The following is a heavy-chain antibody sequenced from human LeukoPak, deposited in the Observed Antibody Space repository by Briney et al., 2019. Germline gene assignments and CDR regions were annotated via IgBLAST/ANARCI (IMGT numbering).Heavy chain of an antibody. CDR1: GFTFSDYY. D-gene: IGHD4-17*01. CDR3: AKEGYGDYRFDY. CDR2: ISSSGNTI. J-gene: IGHJ4*02. Sequence: PGGSLRLSCAASGFTFSDYYMSWIRQAPGKGLEWVSYISSSGNTISYADSVKGRFTISRDNSKNTLYLQMNSLRAEDTAVYYCAKEGYGDYRFDYWGQGTLVTVSS. V-gene: IGHV3-11*04.